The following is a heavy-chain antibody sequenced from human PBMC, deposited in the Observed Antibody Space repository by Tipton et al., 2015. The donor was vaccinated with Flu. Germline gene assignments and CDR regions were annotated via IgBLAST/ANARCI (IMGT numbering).Heavy chain of an antibody. Sequence: QSGPEVKKPGASVKVSCKASGYTFTGYYMHWVRQAPGQGLEWMGWINPNSGGTNYAQKFQGRVTMTRDTSISTAYMELSRLRSDDTAVYYCARVRVRPDPYYYGMDVWGQGTTVTVPS. CDR1: GYTFTGYY. D-gene: IGHD4/OR15-4a*01. V-gene: IGHV1-2*02. J-gene: IGHJ6*02. CDR3: ARVRVRPDPYYYGMDV. CDR2: INPNSGGT.